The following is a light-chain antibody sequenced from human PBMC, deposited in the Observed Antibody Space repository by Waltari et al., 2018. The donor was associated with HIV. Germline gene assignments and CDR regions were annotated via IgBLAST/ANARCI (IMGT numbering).Light chain of an antibody. CDR2: WAS. V-gene: IGKV4-1*01. CDR3: QQYYTTPPT. J-gene: IGKJ1*01. CDR1: QSFLYSSNNKNY. Sequence: DIVMTQSPDYLALSLGEGATIHCKSSQSFLYSSNNKNYLAWYQQKPGQSPKVLTYWASTRLSGVPVRFSGSGSGTDFTLTISSLQAEDVALYYCQQYYTTPPTFGQGTKVEIK.